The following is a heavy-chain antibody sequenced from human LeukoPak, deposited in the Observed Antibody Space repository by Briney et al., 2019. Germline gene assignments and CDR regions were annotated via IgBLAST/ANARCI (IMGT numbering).Heavy chain of an antibody. V-gene: IGHV3-23*01. CDR2: ISGSGGST. D-gene: IGHD3-10*01. Sequence: GGTLRLSCAASGFTFSSYAMSWVRQAPGKGLEWVSAISGSGGSTYYADSVKGRFTISRDNSKNTLYLQMDSLRADDTAVYYCAKEVGYYGLGRFPDWGQGTLVTVSS. J-gene: IGHJ4*02. CDR3: AKEVGYYGLGRFPD. CDR1: GFTFSSYA.